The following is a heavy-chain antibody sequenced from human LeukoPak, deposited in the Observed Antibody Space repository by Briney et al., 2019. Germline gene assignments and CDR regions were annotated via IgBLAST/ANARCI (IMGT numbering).Heavy chain of an antibody. CDR2: IRSKAYGGTT. D-gene: IGHD3-3*01. J-gene: IGHJ4*02. CDR1: GFTFGDYA. CDR3: TRVYYDFWSGYRNYFDY. V-gene: IGHV3-49*04. Sequence: PGGSLGLSCTASGFTFGDYAMSWVRQAPGKGLEWVGFIRSKAYGGTTEYAASVKGRFTISRDDSKSIAYLQMNSLKTEDTAVYYCTRVYYDFWSGYRNYFDYWGQGTLVTVSS.